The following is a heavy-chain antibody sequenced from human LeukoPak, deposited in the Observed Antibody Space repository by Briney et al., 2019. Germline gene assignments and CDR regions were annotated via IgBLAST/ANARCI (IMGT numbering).Heavy chain of an antibody. D-gene: IGHD3-16*01. CDR2: INNDGSST. V-gene: IGHV3-74*01. Sequence: GGSLRLSCAASGFSFSTYSFSWVRQAPGKGLVWVSRINNDGSSTIYADSVKGRFTISRDNAKNTLYLQMNSLRDDDTAVYYCVRDNGGEHLWGQGTLVTVSS. CDR3: VRDNGGEHL. J-gene: IGHJ4*02. CDR1: GFSFSTYS.